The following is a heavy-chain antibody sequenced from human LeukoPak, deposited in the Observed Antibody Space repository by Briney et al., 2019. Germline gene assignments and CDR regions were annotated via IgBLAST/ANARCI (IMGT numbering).Heavy chain of an antibody. CDR3: ANRLAGFDY. CDR2: ISGSGGST. J-gene: IGHJ4*02. V-gene: IGHV3-23*01. Sequence: GGSLRLSCAASGFTFSSYAMRWVRQAPGKGREWVSAISGSGGSTYYADSVKGRFTISRDNSKNTLYLQMNSLRAEDTAVYYCANRLAGFDYWGQGTLVTVSS. CDR1: GFTFSSYA.